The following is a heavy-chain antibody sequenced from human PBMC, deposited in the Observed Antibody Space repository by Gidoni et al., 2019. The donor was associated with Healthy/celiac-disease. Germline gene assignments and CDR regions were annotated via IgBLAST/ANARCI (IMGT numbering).Heavy chain of an antibody. V-gene: IGHV4-59*01. CDR1: GGSISSYY. CDR2: IYYSGST. D-gene: IGHD1-26*01. J-gene: IGHJ5*02. Sequence: QVQLQESCPGLVKPSETLSLTCTVSGGSISSYYWSWIRQPPGKGLEWIGYIYYSGSTNYNPSLKSRVTISVDTSKNQFSLKLSSVTAADTAVYYCASAPYSGSYLPNWFDPWGQGTLVTVSS. CDR3: ASAPYSGSYLPNWFDP.